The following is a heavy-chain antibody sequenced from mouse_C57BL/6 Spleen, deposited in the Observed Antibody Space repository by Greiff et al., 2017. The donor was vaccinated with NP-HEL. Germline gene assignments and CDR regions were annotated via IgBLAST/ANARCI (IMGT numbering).Heavy chain of an antibody. Sequence: DVMLVESGGGLVKPGGSLKLSCAASGFTFSDYGMHWVRQAPEKGLEWVAYISSGSSTIYYADTVKGRFTISRDNAKNTLFLQMTSLRSEDTAMYYCARDGYDWFAYWGQGTLVTVSA. CDR2: ISSGSSTI. D-gene: IGHD2-2*01. CDR3: ARDGYDWFAY. V-gene: IGHV5-17*01. CDR1: GFTFSDYG. J-gene: IGHJ3*01.